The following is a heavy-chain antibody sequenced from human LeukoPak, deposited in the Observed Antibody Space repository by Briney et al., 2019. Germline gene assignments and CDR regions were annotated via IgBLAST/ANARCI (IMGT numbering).Heavy chain of an antibody. J-gene: IGHJ4*02. CDR3: ARVDCSSTSCYLDY. CDR1: GYNFTGYY. V-gene: IGHV1-2*02. D-gene: IGHD2-2*01. Sequence: GASVKVSCKASGYNFTGYYMHWVRQAPGQGLEWMGWINPNSGGTNYAQKFQGRVTMTRDTSISTAYMELSRLRSDDTAVYYCARVDCSSTSCYLDYWGQGTLVTVSS. CDR2: INPNSGGT.